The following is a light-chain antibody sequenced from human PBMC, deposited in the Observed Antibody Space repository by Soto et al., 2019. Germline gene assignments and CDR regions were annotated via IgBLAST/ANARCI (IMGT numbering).Light chain of an antibody. V-gene: IGKV3-20*01. J-gene: IGKJ4*01. Sequence: EIVLTQSPGTLSLSPGERATLSCRARQSVSSSYLAWYQQKPGQAPRLLIYGASSRATGVPDSFSGSESGTDFTLTISRLEPEDFAVYYCQQYGTSPWTFGGGTKVEIK. CDR2: GAS. CDR3: QQYGTSPWT. CDR1: QSVSSSY.